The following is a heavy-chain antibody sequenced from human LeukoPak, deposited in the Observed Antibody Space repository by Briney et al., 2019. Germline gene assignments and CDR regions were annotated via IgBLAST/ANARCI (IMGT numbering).Heavy chain of an antibody. D-gene: IGHD4-17*01. J-gene: IGHJ4*02. CDR2: INPNSGGT. V-gene: IGHV1-2*02. Sequence: ASVKFSCRASGYTFTGYYMHWVRQAPGQGLEWMGWINPNSGGTNYAQKFQGRVTMTRDTSISTAYMELSRLRSDHTAVYYCARVPSYGDYVYWGQGTLVTVSS. CDR3: ARVPSYGDYVY. CDR1: GYTFTGYY.